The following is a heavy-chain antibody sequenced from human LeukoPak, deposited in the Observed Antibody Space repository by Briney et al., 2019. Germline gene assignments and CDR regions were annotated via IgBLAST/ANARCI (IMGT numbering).Heavy chain of an antibody. Sequence: SETLSLTCAVYGGSFSGYYWSWIRQPPGKGLEWIGEINHSGNTNYNPSLKSRVTISVDTSKNQFSLKLSSVTAADTAVYYCARNTVTTTGIDYWGQGTLVTVSS. D-gene: IGHD4-11*01. CDR1: GGSFSGYY. V-gene: IGHV4-34*01. J-gene: IGHJ4*02. CDR3: ARNTVTTTGIDY. CDR2: INHSGNT.